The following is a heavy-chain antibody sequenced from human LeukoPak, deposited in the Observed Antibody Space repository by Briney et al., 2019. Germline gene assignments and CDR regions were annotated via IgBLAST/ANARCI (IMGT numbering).Heavy chain of an antibody. V-gene: IGHV3-23*01. Sequence: GGSLRLSCAASGFTFSNYAMSWVRQAPGKGLEWVSAIRNSGSFTYFADSVKGRFTISRDNSKNTLFLQMNSLRADDTAVYYCARMVRGVINPCDHWGQGTLVTVSS. D-gene: IGHD3-10*01. J-gene: IGHJ4*02. CDR3: ARMVRGVINPCDH. CDR2: IRNSGSFT. CDR1: GFTFSNYA.